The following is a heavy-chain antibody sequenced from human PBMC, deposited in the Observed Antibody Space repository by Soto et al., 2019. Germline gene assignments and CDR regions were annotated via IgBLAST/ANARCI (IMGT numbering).Heavy chain of an antibody. J-gene: IGHJ6*02. CDR1: GFTFSGSA. D-gene: IGHD5-12*01. CDR3: TSALYSGYDSIGFYSYAMDV. Sequence: LRLSCAASGFTFSGSAMHWVRQASGKGLEWVGRIRNKANSYATAYGASMRGRFTISRDDSKNTAYLHMNSLNTEDTAVYFCTSALYSGYDSIGFYSYAMDVWGQGTTVTVSS. CDR2: IRNKANSYAT. V-gene: IGHV3-73*01.